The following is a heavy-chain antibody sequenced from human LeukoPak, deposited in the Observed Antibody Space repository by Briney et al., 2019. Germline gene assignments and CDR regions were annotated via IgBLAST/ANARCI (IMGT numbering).Heavy chain of an antibody. CDR1: GFTFDDYG. V-gene: IGHV3-20*04. CDR2: INWNGGST. D-gene: IGHD3-3*01. J-gene: IGHJ6*03. Sequence: GGSLRLSCAASGFTFDDYGMSWVRQAPGKGLEWVSGINWNGGSTGYADSVKGRFTISRDNAKNSLYLQMNSLRAEDTALYYCARVSRAEWLVSYYYYYMDVWGKGTTVTVSS. CDR3: ARVSRAEWLVSYYYYYMDV.